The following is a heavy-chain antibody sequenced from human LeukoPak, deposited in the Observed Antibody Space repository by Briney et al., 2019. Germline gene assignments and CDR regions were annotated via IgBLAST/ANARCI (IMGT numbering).Heavy chain of an antibody. D-gene: IGHD5-18*01. V-gene: IGHV3-30-3*01. CDR1: GFTFSSYA. J-gene: IGHJ4*02. CDR2: ISYDGSNK. CDR3: ARVSDTAMVTYYFDY. Sequence: GGSLRLSCAASGFTFSSYAMHWVRQAPGKGLEWVAVISYDGSNKYYADSVKGRFTISRDNSKNTLYLQMNSLRAEDTAVYYCARVSDTAMVTYYFDYWGQGTLVTVSS.